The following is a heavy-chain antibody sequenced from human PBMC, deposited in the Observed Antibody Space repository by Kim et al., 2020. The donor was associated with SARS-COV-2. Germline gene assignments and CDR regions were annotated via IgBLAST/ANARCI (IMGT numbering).Heavy chain of an antibody. V-gene: IGHV1-2*02. CDR2: INPSGGGT. D-gene: IGHD6-13*01. Sequence: GQRLEGMGWINPSGGGTNCAQKCQGRVTMTRDTSITAASMELSRLRSDDTAVYYCAREEIAAAGRHFDYWGQGTLVTVSS. CDR3: AREEIAAAGRHFDY. J-gene: IGHJ4*02.